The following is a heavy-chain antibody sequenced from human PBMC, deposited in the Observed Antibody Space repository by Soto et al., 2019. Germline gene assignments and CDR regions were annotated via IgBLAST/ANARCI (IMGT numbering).Heavy chain of an antibody. CDR3: ARRRTDGPLGFDC. J-gene: IGHJ4*02. CDR1: GGSFSGYY. D-gene: IGHD1-1*01. CDR2: INHSGST. V-gene: IGHV4-34*01. Sequence: QVQLQQWGAGLLKPSETLSLTCAVYGGSFSGYYWSWIRQPPGKGLEWMGEINHSGSTNYNPSLKSRLTISVDTSKNQFSLKLSSVTAADTAVYYCARRRTDGPLGFDCWGQGTLGTVSS.